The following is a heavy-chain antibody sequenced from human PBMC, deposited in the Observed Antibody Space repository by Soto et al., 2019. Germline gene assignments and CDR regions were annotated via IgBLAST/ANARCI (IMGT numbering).Heavy chain of an antibody. CDR3: ARGVASWRGYIF. CDR1: GGSFDGYY. J-gene: IGHJ4*02. D-gene: IGHD3-3*01. CDR2: IHHSGST. V-gene: IGHV4-34*01. Sequence: SETLSLTCALYGGSFDGYYWSWIRQSPGKGLEWIGEIHHSGSTKYNPSLKSRVSLSVDTSTKQFSLKLTSVTAADRGVYDCARGVASWRGYIFWGQGTPVTVS.